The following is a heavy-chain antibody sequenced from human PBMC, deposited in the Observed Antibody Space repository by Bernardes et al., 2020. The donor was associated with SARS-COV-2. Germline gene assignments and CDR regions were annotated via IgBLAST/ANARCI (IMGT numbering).Heavy chain of an antibody. D-gene: IGHD6-6*01. V-gene: IGHV5-51*04. J-gene: IGHJ3*01. CDR2: IYPDDSET. Sequence: GESLKISCHDSGNSFTSHWIAWVRQMPGQGLEWMGMIYPDDSETRFSPSFQGRVTISADKPINTAYLQWTSLKASDTAMYYCATHSDSSERGAFDLWGQGTLVTVSS. CDR3: ATHSDSSERGAFDL. CDR1: GNSFTSHW.